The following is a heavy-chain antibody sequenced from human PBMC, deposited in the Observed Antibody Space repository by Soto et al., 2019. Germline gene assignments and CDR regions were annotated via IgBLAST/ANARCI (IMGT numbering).Heavy chain of an antibody. CDR3: ARAWTATAGWANWFDL. Sequence: SETLSLTCTVSGGSISSYYWSWIRQPPGKGLEWIGYIYYSGSTNYNPSLKSRVTISVDTSKTHFSLKLSSVTAADTAVYYCARAWTATAGWANWFDLWGQGTLVTVSS. V-gene: IGHV4-59*01. J-gene: IGHJ5*02. CDR2: IYYSGST. CDR1: GGSISSYY. D-gene: IGHD6-13*01.